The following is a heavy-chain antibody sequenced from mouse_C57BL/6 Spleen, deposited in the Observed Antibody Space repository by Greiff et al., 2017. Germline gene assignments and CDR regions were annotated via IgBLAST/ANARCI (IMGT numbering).Heavy chain of an antibody. CDR3: ASQGRITTVVDAMDY. D-gene: IGHD1-1*01. CDR1: GYTFTSYW. J-gene: IGHJ4*01. Sequence: QVQLKQPGAELVKPGASVKLSCKASGYTFTSYWMHWVKQRPGQGLEWIGMIHPNSGSTNYNEKFKSKATLTVDKSSSTAYMQLSSLTSEDSAVYYCASQGRITTVVDAMDYWGQGTSVTVSS. CDR2: IHPNSGST. V-gene: IGHV1-64*01.